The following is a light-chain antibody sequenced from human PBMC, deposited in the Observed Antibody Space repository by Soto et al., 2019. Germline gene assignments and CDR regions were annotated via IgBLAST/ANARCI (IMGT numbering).Light chain of an antibody. CDR1: QSFSTW. CDR3: QHYNSYSEA. J-gene: IGKJ1*01. V-gene: IGKV1-5*03. Sequence: IQMTQSPSTLSGSVGDRVTITCRASQSFSTWLAWYQQKPGKAPKLLIYKTSNLESGVPSRFSGSGSGTEFTLTISSLQPDDFATYYCQHYNSYSEAFGQGTKVDIK. CDR2: KTS.